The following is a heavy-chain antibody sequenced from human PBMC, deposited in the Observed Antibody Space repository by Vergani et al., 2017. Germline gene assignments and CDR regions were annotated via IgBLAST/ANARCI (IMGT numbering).Heavy chain of an antibody. V-gene: IGHV1-18*01. D-gene: IGHD2-2*01. CDR1: GYTFTSYG. CDR2: ISAYNGNT. J-gene: IGHJ6*02. Sequence: QVQLVQSGAEVKKPGASVKVSCKASGYTFTSYGISWVRQAPGQGLGGMGWISAYNGNTNYAQKLQGRVTMTTDTSTSTAYMELRSLISDDTAVYSCASKGQVPDYYGMDVWGQGTTVTVSS. CDR3: ASKGQVPDYYGMDV.